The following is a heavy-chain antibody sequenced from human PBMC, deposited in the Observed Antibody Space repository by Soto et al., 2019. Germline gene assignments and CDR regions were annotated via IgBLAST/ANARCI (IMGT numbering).Heavy chain of an antibody. Sequence: ASVKVSCKASGYTFTIYGIIWVRQAPGQGLEWMGWISAYNGNTNYAQKLQGRVTMTTDTSTSTAYMELRSLRSDDTAVYYCARDPSLKVPGDYWGQGTLVTVSS. J-gene: IGHJ4*02. CDR2: ISAYNGNT. CDR1: GYTFTIYG. D-gene: IGHD2-2*01. CDR3: ARDPSLKVPGDY. V-gene: IGHV1-18*01.